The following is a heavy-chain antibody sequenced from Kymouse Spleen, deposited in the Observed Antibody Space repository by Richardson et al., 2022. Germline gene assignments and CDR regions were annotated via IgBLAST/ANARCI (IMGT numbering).Heavy chain of an antibody. V-gene: IGHV3-66*03. D-gene: IGHD3-9*01. CDR3: ARDHVLRYFDWLSLRYGR. Sequence: EVQLVESGGGLIQPGGSLRLSCAASGFTVSSNYMSWVRQAPGKGLEWVSVIYSCGSTYYADSVKGRFTISRDNSKNTLYLQMNSLRAEDTAVYYCARDHVLRYFDWLSLRYGRLGPRDHGHRLL. CDR2: IYSCGST. CDR1: GFTVSSNY. J-gene: IGHJ6*02.